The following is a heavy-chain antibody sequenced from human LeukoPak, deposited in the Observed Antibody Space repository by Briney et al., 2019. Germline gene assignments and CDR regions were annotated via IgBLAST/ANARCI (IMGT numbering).Heavy chain of an antibody. V-gene: IGHV3-23*01. Sequence: GGSLRLSCATSGFTFSILAMSWVRQAPGKGLEWVSAITRSGVSTHYADSVKGRFTISRDNSKNTLYLQMNSLRAEDTAVYYCAKDSADYWGQGTLVTVSS. CDR3: AKDSADY. J-gene: IGHJ4*02. CDR1: GFTFSILA. CDR2: ITRSGVST.